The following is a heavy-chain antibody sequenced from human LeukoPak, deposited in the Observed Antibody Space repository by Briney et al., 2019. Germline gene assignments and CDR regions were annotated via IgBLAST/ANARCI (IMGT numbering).Heavy chain of an antibody. CDR2: INSDGGST. Sequence: GGSLRLSCAASGFTFSSYWMHWVRQAPGKGLVWVSRINSDGGSTSYADSVKGRFTISRDNSKNTLYLQMNSLRAEDTAVYYCAKDRANYYGSGSYPHSLDYWGQGTLVTVSS. V-gene: IGHV3-74*01. CDR1: GFTFSSYW. J-gene: IGHJ4*02. CDR3: AKDRANYYGSGSYPHSLDY. D-gene: IGHD3-10*01.